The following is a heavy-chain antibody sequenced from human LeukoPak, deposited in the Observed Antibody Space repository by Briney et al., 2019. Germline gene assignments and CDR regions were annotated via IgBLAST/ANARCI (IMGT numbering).Heavy chain of an antibody. CDR3: AREGRGWALDI. Sequence: ASVNVSCKASGYTFTGYYIHGVRQPPGQGLEWMGWINPNSGGTNYAQKFQGRVTMTRDTSISTAYMELSRLRSDDTAVYYRAREGRGWALDIWGQGTMVTVSS. V-gene: IGHV1-2*02. J-gene: IGHJ3*02. D-gene: IGHD2-15*01. CDR1: GYTFTGYY. CDR2: INPNSGGT.